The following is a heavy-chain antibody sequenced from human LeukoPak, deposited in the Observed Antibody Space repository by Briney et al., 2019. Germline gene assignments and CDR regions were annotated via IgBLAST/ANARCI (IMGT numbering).Heavy chain of an antibody. CDR1: GGSISSSSYY. D-gene: IGHD2-2*01. CDR3: ARRKAYCSSTSCPDY. V-gene: IGHV4-39*01. Sequence: SETLSLTCTVSGGSISSSSYYWGWIRQPPGKGREGIGSIYYSGSTYYNPSLKSRVTISVDTSKIQFSLKLSSVTAADTAVYYCARRKAYCSSTSCPDYWGQGTLVTVSS. J-gene: IGHJ4*02. CDR2: IYYSGST.